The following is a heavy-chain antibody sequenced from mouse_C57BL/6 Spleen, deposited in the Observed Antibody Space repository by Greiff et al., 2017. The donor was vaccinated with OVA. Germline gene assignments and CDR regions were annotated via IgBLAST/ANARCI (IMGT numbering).Heavy chain of an antibody. Sequence: VQLQQSGAELVRPGTSVKVSCKASGYAFTNYLIEWVKQRPGQGLEWIGVINPGSGGTNYNEKLKGKATLTADKSSSTAYMQLSSLTSEDSAVYFCARNWDYAMDYWGQGTSVTVSS. CDR2: INPGSGGT. CDR1: GYAFTNYL. J-gene: IGHJ4*01. D-gene: IGHD4-1*01. V-gene: IGHV1-54*01. CDR3: ARNWDYAMDY.